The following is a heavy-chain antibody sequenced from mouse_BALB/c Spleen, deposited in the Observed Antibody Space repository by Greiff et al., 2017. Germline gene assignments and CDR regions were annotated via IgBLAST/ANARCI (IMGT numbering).Heavy chain of an antibody. J-gene: IGHJ1*01. CDR2: IDPFNGGT. CDR1: GYSFTSYY. D-gene: IGHD2-3*01. Sequence: VQLKQSGPELMKPGASVKISCKASGYSFTSYYMHWVKQSHGKSLELIGYIDPFNGGTSYNQKFKGKATLTVDKSSSTAYMHLSSLTSEDSAVYYCARIYDGYYRYFDVWGAGTTVTVSS. V-gene: IGHV1S135*01. CDR3: ARIYDGYYRYFDV.